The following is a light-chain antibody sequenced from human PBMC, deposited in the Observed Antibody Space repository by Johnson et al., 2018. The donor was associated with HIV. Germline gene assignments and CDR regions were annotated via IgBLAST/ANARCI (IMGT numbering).Light chain of an antibody. CDR3: ETWDSSLSGV. J-gene: IGLJ1*01. CDR2: DNN. CDR1: SSNIGNNY. Sequence: QSVLTQPPSVSAAPGQKVTISCSGSSSNIGNNYVSWYQQLPGTAPKLLIYDNNKQPPGIHNRSSASKSAPSPTRDTTGLTPEDEADYYCETWDSSLSGVFGTGTKVTVL. V-gene: IGLV1-51*01.